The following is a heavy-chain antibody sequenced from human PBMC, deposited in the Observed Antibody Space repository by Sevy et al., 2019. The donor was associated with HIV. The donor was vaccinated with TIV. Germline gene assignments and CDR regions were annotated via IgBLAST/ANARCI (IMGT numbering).Heavy chain of an antibody. J-gene: IGHJ4*02. CDR2: VFHSGSP. CDR1: GDSISSTNW. CDR3: VRGGNYYLSY. V-gene: IGHV4-4*02. Sequence: SETLSLTCAVSGDSISSTNWWSWVRQPPGKGLEWIGEVFHSGSPSYKHPSLESRVTISVDKSNNQFSLSLTSMTAADTAVYYCVRGGNYYLSYWGPGTLVTVSS. D-gene: IGHD1-26*01.